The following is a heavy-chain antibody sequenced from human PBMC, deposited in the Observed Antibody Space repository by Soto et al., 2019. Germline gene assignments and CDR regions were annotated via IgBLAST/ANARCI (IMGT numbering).Heavy chain of an antibody. Sequence: PVGSLRLSCAASGFTLRTYGMHWVRQAPGKGLEWVAVVWYDGSKKYYADSVKGRFTVSRDNFKNTLYLQMNSLRAEDTAVYYCARPLEQWQLGFGMDVWGQGSPVTVSS. J-gene: IGHJ6*01. V-gene: IGHV3-33*01. D-gene: IGHD6-19*01. CDR2: VWYDGSKK. CDR3: ARPLEQWQLGFGMDV. CDR1: GFTLRTYG.